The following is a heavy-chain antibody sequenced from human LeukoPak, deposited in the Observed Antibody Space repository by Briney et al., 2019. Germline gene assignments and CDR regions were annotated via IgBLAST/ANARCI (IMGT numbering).Heavy chain of an antibody. V-gene: IGHV1-69*13. CDR2: IIPIFGTA. Sequence: SVKVSCKASGGTFSSYAISWVRQAPGQGLEWMGGIIPIFGTANYAQKFQGRVTITADESTSTAYMELSSLRSEDTAVYYCATGFWSGYYTYHFDYWGQGTLVTVSS. CDR1: GGTFSSYA. J-gene: IGHJ4*02. D-gene: IGHD3-3*01. CDR3: ATGFWSGYYTYHFDY.